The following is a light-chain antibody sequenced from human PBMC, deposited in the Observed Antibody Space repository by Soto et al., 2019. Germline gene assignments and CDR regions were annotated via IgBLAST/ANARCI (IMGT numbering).Light chain of an antibody. V-gene: IGKV3-20*01. CDR1: QSVSSN. J-gene: IGKJ4*01. CDR3: QQYGSSH. CDR2: GAS. Sequence: EILMTQSPATLSVSPGARAPLSCRASQSVSSNLAWYQQKPGQAPRLLIYGASSRATGIPDRFSGSGSGTDFTLTISRLEPEDFAVYYCQQYGSSHFGGGTKVDI.